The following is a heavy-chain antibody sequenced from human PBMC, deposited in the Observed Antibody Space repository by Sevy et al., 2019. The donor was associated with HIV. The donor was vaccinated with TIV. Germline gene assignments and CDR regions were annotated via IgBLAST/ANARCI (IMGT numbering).Heavy chain of an antibody. CDR3: AGRKVGDFWSGSIRGPWAGGPLFDY. Sequence: GGSLRLSCTSSGFTFSSYAMNWVRQALGKGLEWVSTISHSGDSTYYADSVKGRFTISRDNSENTLYLQMNSLRAEDTALYYCAGRKVGDFWSGSIRGPWAGGPLFDYWGQGTLVTVSS. J-gene: IGHJ4*02. CDR1: GFTFSSYA. V-gene: IGHV3-23*01. D-gene: IGHD3-3*01. CDR2: ISHSGDST.